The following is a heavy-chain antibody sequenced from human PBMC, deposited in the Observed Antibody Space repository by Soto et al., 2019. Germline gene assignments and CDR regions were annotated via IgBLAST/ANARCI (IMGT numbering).Heavy chain of an antibody. CDR3: ARRFNWNPAGRDAFDI. Sequence: EVQLVQSGAEVKKPGESLKISCKGSGYSFTSYWIGWVRQMPGKGLEWMGIIYPGDSDTRYSPSFQGQVTISADKSISTAYLQWSSLKASDTAMYYCARRFNWNPAGRDAFDIWGQGTMVTVSS. V-gene: IGHV5-51*03. J-gene: IGHJ3*02. D-gene: IGHD1-20*01. CDR2: IYPGDSDT. CDR1: GYSFTSYW.